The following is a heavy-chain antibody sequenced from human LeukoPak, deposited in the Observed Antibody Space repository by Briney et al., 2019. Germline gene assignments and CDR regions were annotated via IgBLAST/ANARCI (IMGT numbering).Heavy chain of an antibody. J-gene: IGHJ4*02. Sequence: QPGRSLRLSCAASGFTFDDYAVHWVRQVPGKGLEWVSSISWNSGSIGYADSVKGRFTISRDNAKNSLYLQMNSLRAEDTAVYYCATNGVRIAARPNVYWGQGTLVTVSS. CDR2: ISWNSGSI. CDR3: ATNGVRIAARPNVY. D-gene: IGHD6-6*01. V-gene: IGHV3-9*01. CDR1: GFTFDDYA.